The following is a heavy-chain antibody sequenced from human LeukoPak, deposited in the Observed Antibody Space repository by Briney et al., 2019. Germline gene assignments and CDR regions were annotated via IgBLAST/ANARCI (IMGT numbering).Heavy chain of an antibody. D-gene: IGHD3-10*01. J-gene: IGHJ4*02. Sequence: PSETLSLTCTVSGGSISSHYWSWIRQPPGKGLEWIAYLFDSVNTKDNPSLQSRLTLSADTSKNQFSLRLSSVTAADTAVYYCARSYNSGSYYPFYFDFWGQGTLVTVSS. V-gene: IGHV4-59*11. CDR2: LFDSVNT. CDR3: ARSYNSGSYYPFYFDF. CDR1: GGSISSHY.